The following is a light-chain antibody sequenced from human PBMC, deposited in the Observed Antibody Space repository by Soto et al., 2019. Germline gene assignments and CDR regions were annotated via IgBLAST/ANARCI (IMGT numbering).Light chain of an antibody. Sequence: QTVVTQPPSVSGAPGQRVTISCTGSNSNIGAGFGVQWYQQFPRTAPLLLIYSNTNRPSGVPDRFSASKSGTSASLAITGLRAEDEADYYCQSFDINVLALIFGVGTKLTVL. CDR2: SNT. CDR1: NSNIGAGFG. J-gene: IGLJ2*01. CDR3: QSFDINVLALI. V-gene: IGLV1-40*01.